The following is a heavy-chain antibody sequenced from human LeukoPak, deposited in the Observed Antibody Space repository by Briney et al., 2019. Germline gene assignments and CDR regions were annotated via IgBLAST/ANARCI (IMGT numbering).Heavy chain of an antibody. D-gene: IGHD5-18*01. J-gene: IGHJ4*02. CDR1: GGSMTTHH. V-gene: IGHV4-59*11. CDR3: RTIKRGNIFGYFDF. Sequence: SETLSLTCTVSGGSMTTHHWNWLRQTPGKGLGWFGYVFDSGRTKENPSIKSRVTLSADPSKNQLSLRLSSVTAAATAVYYCRTIKRGNIFGYFDFWGEGILVTVSS. CDR2: VFDSGRT.